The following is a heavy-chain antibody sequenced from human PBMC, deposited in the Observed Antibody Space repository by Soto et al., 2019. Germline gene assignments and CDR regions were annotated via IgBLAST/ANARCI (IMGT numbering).Heavy chain of an antibody. CDR2: IYYSGST. CDR1: GGSIRSSSYY. D-gene: IGHD1-26*01. Sequence: SETLSLTCTVSGGSIRSSSYYWGWIRQPPGKGLEWIGSIYYSGSTYYNPSLKSRVTISVDTSKNQFSLKLSSVTAADTAVYYCARVFSGSYSDYWGQGTLVTVSS. J-gene: IGHJ4*02. CDR3: ARVFSGSYSDY. V-gene: IGHV4-39*07.